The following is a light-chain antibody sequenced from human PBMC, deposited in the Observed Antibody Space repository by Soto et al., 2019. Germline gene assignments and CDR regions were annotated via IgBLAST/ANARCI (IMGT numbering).Light chain of an antibody. J-gene: IGKJ4*01. CDR1: QSFGTS. Sequence: EIVLTQFPATLSLSPGEEATLSCRASQSFGTSLAWYQQRPAQAPRLLIYDTFKVAAGVPARFSGSGSGADFNLTISGLEPEDFAVYYCQQGGSFGGGTKVEIK. V-gene: IGKV3-11*01. CDR2: DTF. CDR3: QQGGS.